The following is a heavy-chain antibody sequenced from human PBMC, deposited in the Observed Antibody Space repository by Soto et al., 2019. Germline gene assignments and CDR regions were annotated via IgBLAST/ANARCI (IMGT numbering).Heavy chain of an antibody. Sequence: QLQLQESGPGLVKPSETLSLTCTVSGGSISSGPYSWGWIRQPPGEGLEWIGTFHYSENTYYNPSLDSRVTISVDTSKNQFSLTVTSVTVADTAVYYCARLGGYCSTTSCCCFYGMDVWGQGTTVIVSS. CDR2: FHYSENT. D-gene: IGHD2-2*01. J-gene: IGHJ6*02. CDR3: ARLGGYCSTTSCCCFYGMDV. V-gene: IGHV4-39*01. CDR1: GGSISSGPYS.